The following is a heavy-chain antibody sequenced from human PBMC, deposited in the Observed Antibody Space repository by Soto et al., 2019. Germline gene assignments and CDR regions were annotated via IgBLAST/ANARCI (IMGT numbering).Heavy chain of an antibody. CDR3: ARSYSYGFGY. V-gene: IGHV3-48*01. Sequence: SLRLSCAASGFVLSSYSMSWVRQAPGKGLEWVSYIGTGTRTRYYADSVKGRFTISRDNGKNSLFLQMNSLRAEDTALYYCARSYSYGFGYWGQGTLVTVSS. J-gene: IGHJ4*02. CDR1: GFVLSSYS. CDR2: IGTGTRTR. D-gene: IGHD5-18*01.